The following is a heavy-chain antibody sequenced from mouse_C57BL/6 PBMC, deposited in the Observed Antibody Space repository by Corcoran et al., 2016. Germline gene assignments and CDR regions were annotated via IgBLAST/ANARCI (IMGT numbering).Heavy chain of an antibody. CDR1: GYTFTTYG. D-gene: IGHD1-1*01. CDR2: INTYSGVP. V-gene: IGHV9-3*01. Sequence: QIQLVQSGPELKKPGETVKISCKASGYTFTTYGISWVKQAPGKGLKWMGWINTYSGVPTYADDFKGRFAFSLETSAITAYLQINNLKNEETATYFCAREGTTIGGPNDFDYGGQGTTLTVSS. CDR3: AREGTTIGGPNDFDY. J-gene: IGHJ2*01.